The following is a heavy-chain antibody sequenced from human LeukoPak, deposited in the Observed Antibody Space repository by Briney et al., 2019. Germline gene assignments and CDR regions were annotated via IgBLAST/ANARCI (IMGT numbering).Heavy chain of an antibody. D-gene: IGHD1-1*01. CDR1: GFTFSSYA. CDR2: ISSNGGST. V-gene: IGHV3-64*01. CDR3: AAGRGTTAFDY. J-gene: IGHJ4*02. Sequence: GGSLRLSCAASGFTFSSYAMHWVRQAPGKGLEYVSAISSNGGSTYYANSVKGRFIISRDNSKNTLYLQMGSLRAEDMAVYYCAAGRGTTAFDYWGQGTLVTVSS.